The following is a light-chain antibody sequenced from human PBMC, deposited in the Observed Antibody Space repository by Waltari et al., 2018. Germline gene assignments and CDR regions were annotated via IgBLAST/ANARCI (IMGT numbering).Light chain of an antibody. Sequence: DIQMTQSPSTLSASVGDRFTITCLASQSISNWLAWYQQKTGNTPKLLIYNASTLESGVPSRFSGSGSGTEFTLTISSLQHDDFATYYCQQYNSYSLLTFGGGTKVEIK. J-gene: IGKJ4*01. CDR3: QQYNSYSLLT. CDR1: QSISNW. CDR2: NAS. V-gene: IGKV1-5*03.